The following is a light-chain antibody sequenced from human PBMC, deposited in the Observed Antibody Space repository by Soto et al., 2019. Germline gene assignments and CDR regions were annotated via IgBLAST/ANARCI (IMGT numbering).Light chain of an antibody. J-gene: IGKJ1*01. CDR2: KXS. CDR3: QHYKSDSEA. Sequence: DSQMTQSPSTLTRSVRDRVTIIXRASHTITTWLSWSQQKPGXAPKXXXDKXSTLKSGGPSRFSGSGSGTEFTLPISSLQPYDFATYYCQHYKSDSEAFGQGTKVDI. V-gene: IGKV1-5*03. CDR1: HTITTW.